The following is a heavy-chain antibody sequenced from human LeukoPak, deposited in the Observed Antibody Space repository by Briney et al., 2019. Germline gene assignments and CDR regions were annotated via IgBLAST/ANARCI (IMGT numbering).Heavy chain of an antibody. Sequence: ASVKVSCKASGYTFTSYGISWVRQAPGQGLEWMGWISAYNGNTNYAQKFQGRVTMTRDTSISTAYMELSRLRSDDTAVYYCARERWEVTIDYYYYYMDVWGKGTTVTVSS. CDR3: ARERWEVTIDYYYYYMDV. CDR1: GYTFTSYG. CDR2: ISAYNGNT. J-gene: IGHJ6*03. D-gene: IGHD4-11*01. V-gene: IGHV1-18*01.